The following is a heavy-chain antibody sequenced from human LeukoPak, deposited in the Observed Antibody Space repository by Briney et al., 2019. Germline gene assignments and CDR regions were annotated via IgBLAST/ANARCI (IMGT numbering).Heavy chain of an antibody. CDR2: IKQDGSEK. V-gene: IGHV3-7*01. CDR3: AGEVADYDFWSGYSWFDP. J-gene: IGHJ5*02. CDR1: GFTFSSYW. Sequence: GGSLRLSCAASGFTFSSYWMSWVRQAPGKGLEWVANIKQDGSEKYYVDSVKGRFTISRDNAKNSLYLQMNSLRAEDTAVYYCAGEVADYDFWSGYSWFDPWGQGTLVIVSS. D-gene: IGHD3-3*01.